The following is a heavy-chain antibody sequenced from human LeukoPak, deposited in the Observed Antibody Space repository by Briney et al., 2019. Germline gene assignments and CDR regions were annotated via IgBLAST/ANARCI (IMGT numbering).Heavy chain of an antibody. D-gene: IGHD5-18*01. CDR3: ASGKGYSYGPAGCFDL. CDR2: INRSGST. CDR1: NGSFNGYY. J-gene: IGHJ2*01. Sequence: PSETLSLTCAVYNGSFNGYYWSWIRQPPGKGLEFIGEINRSGSTTYNPSLKSRVTISIDTSKNQFSLNLSSVTAADTAVYYCASGKGYSYGPAGCFDLWGRGTLVTVSS. V-gene: IGHV4-34*01.